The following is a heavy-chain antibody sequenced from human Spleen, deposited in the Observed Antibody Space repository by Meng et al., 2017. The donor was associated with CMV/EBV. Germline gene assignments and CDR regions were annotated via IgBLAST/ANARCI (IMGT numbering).Heavy chain of an antibody. CDR2: INHSGST. CDR3: ARGSGERFLEWQQLDY. J-gene: IGHJ4*02. CDR1: GGSFSGYY. V-gene: IGHV4-34*01. Sequence: QVPLQQWGAGPWKPSATLSLTFAVYGGSFSGYYWSWIRQPPGKGLEWIGEINHSGSTNYNPSLKSRVTISVDTSKNQFSLKLSSVTAADTAVYYCARGSGERFLEWQQLDYWGQGTLVTVSS. D-gene: IGHD3-3*01.